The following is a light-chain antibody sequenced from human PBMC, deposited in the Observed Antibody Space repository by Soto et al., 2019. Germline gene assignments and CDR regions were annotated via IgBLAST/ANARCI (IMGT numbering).Light chain of an antibody. J-gene: IGLJ2*01. CDR2: DVT. CDR1: STDVGGHYY. CDR3: TSYTSTNSYLA. Sequence: QSVLTQPASVSGSPGQTITISCTGTSTDVGGHYYVSWYQQHPGKAPKLIIYDVTDRPSGVSHRFSGSKSGNTASLTISGLQAEDEADYYCTSYTSTNSYLAVGGGTKLTVL. V-gene: IGLV2-14*03.